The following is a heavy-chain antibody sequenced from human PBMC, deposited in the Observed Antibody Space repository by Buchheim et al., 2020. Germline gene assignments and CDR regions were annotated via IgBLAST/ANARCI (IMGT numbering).Heavy chain of an antibody. CDR3: AKDFSSSWYNWFDP. CDR1: GFTFSSYA. V-gene: IGHV3-23*01. CDR2: ISKTGGST. Sequence: EVQVLESGGGLVQPGESLRLSCAASGFTFSSYAMSWVRQAPGKGLEWVSVISKTGGSTYYVDSVKGRFTISRDNSQNQLYLQMNSLRAEDTAIYYCAKDFSSSWYNWFDPWGQGTL. J-gene: IGHJ5*02. D-gene: IGHD6-13*01.